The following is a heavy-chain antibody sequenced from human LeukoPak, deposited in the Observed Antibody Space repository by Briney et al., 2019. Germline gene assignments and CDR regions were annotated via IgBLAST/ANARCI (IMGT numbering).Heavy chain of an antibody. CDR1: GGTFSSYA. J-gene: IGHJ3*02. CDR3: ARDLVVVDDDAFDI. D-gene: IGHD3-22*01. Sequence: SVKVSCKASGGTFSSYAISWVRQAPGQGLEWMGGIIPIFGTANYAQKFQGRVTITADESTSTAYMELSSLRSEDTAVYYCARDLVVVDDDAFDIWGQGTLVTVSS. CDR2: IIPIFGTA. V-gene: IGHV1-69*01.